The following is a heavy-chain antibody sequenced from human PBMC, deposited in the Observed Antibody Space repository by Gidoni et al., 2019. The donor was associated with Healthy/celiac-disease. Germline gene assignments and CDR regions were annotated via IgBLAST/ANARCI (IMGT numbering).Heavy chain of an antibody. J-gene: IGHJ4*02. CDR1: GFTFSSNG. Sequence: QVQLVASGGGVVQPGRSLRLSCAASGFTFSSNGLHWVRQAPGKGLEWVAVIWYDGSNKYYADSVKGRFTISRDNSKNTLYLQMNSLRAEDTAVYYCARGRYGDYVHPEGNYFDYWGQGTLVTVSS. V-gene: IGHV3-33*01. CDR2: IWYDGSNK. CDR3: ARGRYGDYVHPEGNYFDY. D-gene: IGHD4-17*01.